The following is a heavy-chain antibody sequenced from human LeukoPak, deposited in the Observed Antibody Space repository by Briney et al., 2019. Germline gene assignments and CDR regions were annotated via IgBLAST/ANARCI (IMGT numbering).Heavy chain of an antibody. J-gene: IGHJ4*02. Sequence: PGGSLRLSCVASGFTFRNYGMHWIRQAPGKGLEWVSVIYYDGSKEYYADFVKGRFAISRDNSKNVVYLQMDSLRAEDTAVYYCAKYEAATVGYFDYWGQGTLVTVSS. CDR1: GFTFRNYG. V-gene: IGHV3-33*06. CDR3: AKYEAATVGYFDY. CDR2: IYYDGSKE. D-gene: IGHD4-11*01.